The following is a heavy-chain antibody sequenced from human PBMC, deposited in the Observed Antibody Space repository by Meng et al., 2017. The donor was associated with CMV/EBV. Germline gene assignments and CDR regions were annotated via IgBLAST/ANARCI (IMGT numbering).Heavy chain of an antibody. CDR3: AREVDCSSTSCYSFDYYYGMDV. V-gene: IGHV3-30*02. CDR1: GFTFSSYG. D-gene: IGHD2-2*01. J-gene: IGHJ6*02. Sequence: GESLKISCAASGFTFSSYGMHWVRQAPGKGLEWVAFIRYDGSNKYYADSVKGRFTISRDNSKNTLYLQMNSLRAEDTAVYYCAREVDCSSTSCYSFDYYYGMDVWGQGTTVTVSS. CDR2: IRYDGSNK.